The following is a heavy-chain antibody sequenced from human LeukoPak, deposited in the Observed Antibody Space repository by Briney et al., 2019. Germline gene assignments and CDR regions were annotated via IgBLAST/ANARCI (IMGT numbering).Heavy chain of an antibody. D-gene: IGHD3-3*01. Sequence: SETLSLTCTVSCRSISTTNFYWGWIRQPPGKGLEWIGSISYSGATYYNPSLKSRLTVSADTSKKEVSLRLNSVTAADTAVYYCASLPRYDFWAWGQGNLVIVSS. CDR2: ISYSGAT. J-gene: IGHJ5*02. V-gene: IGHV4-39*01. CDR1: CRSISTTNFY. CDR3: ASLPRYDFWA.